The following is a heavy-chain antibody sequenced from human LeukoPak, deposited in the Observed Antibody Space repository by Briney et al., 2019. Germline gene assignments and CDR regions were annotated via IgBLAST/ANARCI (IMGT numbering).Heavy chain of an antibody. J-gene: IGHJ4*02. V-gene: IGHV4-4*07. CDR1: GGSINSYW. CDR3: ARAGYTISSYRFDY. CDR2: IYTTGMT. D-gene: IGHD3-16*02. Sequence: AETLSLTCSVSGGSINSYWSSWIRQPAGKGLEFIGRIYTTGMTNYNTSLKGQFSISVDTSKNHCFLELTSVTAADTAVYFCARAGYTISSYRFDYWGQGALVTVSS.